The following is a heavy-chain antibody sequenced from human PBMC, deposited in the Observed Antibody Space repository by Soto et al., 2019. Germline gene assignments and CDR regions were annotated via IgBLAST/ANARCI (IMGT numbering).Heavy chain of an antibody. CDR1: GFTFSSYA. CDR2: ISGSGGST. CDR3: AKGRGYCSSTSCYVGSDY. D-gene: IGHD2-2*01. J-gene: IGHJ4*02. V-gene: IGHV3-23*01. Sequence: EVQLLESGGGLVQPGGSLRLSCAASGFTFSSYAMSWVRQAPGKGLEWVSAISGSGGSTYYADSVKGRITISRDNSKNPLYLQMNSLRAEDTAVYYCAKGRGYCSSTSCYVGSDYWGQGTLVTVSS.